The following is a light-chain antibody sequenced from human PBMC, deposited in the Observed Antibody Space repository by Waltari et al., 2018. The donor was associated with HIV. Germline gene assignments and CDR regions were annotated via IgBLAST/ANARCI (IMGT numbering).Light chain of an antibody. V-gene: IGLV1-40*01. J-gene: IGLJ2*01. CDR2: GNS. Sequence: QSVLTQPPSVSGAPGQRVTISCTGSSSNIGAGYAVHWYQQLPGTAPKLLIYGNSNRPSGVPDRFSGSKSGTSASLAITGLQAEDEADYYCQSYDSSLSGSGVVFGGGTKLTVL. CDR1: SSNIGAGYA. CDR3: QSYDSSLSGSGVV.